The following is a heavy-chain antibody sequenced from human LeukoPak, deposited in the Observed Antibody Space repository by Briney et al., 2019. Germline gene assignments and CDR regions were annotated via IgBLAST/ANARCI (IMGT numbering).Heavy chain of an antibody. V-gene: IGHV1-24*01. CDR1: GYIFTELS. J-gene: IGHJ4*02. CDR2: FNPEVGET. CDR3: ARRHLLDYSNYHSEY. D-gene: IGHD4-11*01. Sequence: ASVKVSCKVSGYIFTELSMHWVRQAPGQGLEWMGGFNPEVGETFYAQKFQGRVTMTRNTSISTAYMELSSLRSEDTAVYYCARRHLLDYSNYHSEYWGQGTLVTVSS.